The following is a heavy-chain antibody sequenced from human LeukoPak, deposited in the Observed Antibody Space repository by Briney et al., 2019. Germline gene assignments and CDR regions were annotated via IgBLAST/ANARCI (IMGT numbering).Heavy chain of an antibody. V-gene: IGHV3-23*01. CDR2: ISGVSETT. CDR1: GFTVSTNY. Sequence: PGGSLRLSCAASGFTVSTNYMNWVRQAPGKGLEWVSGISGVSETTYYADSVRGRFTISRDNSKSTIYLQMNSLRAEDTAVYYCAKDVCGNYCSLDMWGQGTMVTVSS. J-gene: IGHJ3*02. D-gene: IGHD1-26*01. CDR3: AKDVCGNYCSLDM.